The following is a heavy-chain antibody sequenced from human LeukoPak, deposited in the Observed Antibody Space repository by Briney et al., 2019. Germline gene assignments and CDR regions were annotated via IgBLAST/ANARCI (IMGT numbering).Heavy chain of an antibody. CDR3: AKGRREWLRFRAIYYFDY. CDR1: GFTFSSYA. CDR2: ISYDGSNK. V-gene: IGHV3-30*04. D-gene: IGHD5-12*01. J-gene: IGHJ4*02. Sequence: PGGSLRLSCAASGFTFSSYAMHWVRQAPGKGLEWVAVISYDGSNKYYADSVKGRFTISRDNSKNTLYLQMNSLRAEDTAVYYCAKGRREWLRFRAIYYFDYWGQGTLVTVSS.